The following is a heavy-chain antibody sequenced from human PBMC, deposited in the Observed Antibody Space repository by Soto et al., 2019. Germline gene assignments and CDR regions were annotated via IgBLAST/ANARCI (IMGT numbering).Heavy chain of an antibody. CDR1: GGSISSYY. J-gene: IGHJ5*02. Sequence: SETLSLTCTVSGGSISSYYWSWIRQPPGKGLEWIGYIYYSGSTNYNPSLKSRVTISVDTSKNQFSLKLSSVTAADTAVYYCARDRIAAAGTSVWFDPWGQGTLVTVSS. CDR2: IYYSGST. CDR3: ARDRIAAAGTSVWFDP. V-gene: IGHV4-59*01. D-gene: IGHD6-13*01.